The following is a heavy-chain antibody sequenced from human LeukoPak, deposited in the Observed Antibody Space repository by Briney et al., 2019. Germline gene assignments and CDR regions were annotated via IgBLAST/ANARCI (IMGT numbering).Heavy chain of an antibody. CDR2: IKGGGNET. J-gene: IGHJ4*02. CDR1: GFTFSAYW. CDR3: ARDPDSDSTGWYYFDY. Sequence: GSLRLSCGASGFTFSAYWKSWGRLAPGRGVEWVATIKGGGNETLLVDFVKGRITISRDNAKNSLYLQMNSLRAEDTAVYYCARDPDSDSTGWYYFDYWGQGTLVIVSS. V-gene: IGHV3-7*01. D-gene: IGHD6-19*01.